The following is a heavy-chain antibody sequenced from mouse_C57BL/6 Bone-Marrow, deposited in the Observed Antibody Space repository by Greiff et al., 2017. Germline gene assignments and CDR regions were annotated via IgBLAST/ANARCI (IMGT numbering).Heavy chain of an antibody. CDR1: GYTFTSYG. Sequence: QVQLKQSGAELARPGASVKLSCKASGYTFTSYGISWVKQRTGQGLEWIGEFYPRSGNTKYNEKFKGKATLTADKSSSTGYMELGSMTYEYSAVYFCARIWLDYWGQGTTLTVSA. CDR3: ARIWLDY. CDR2: FYPRSGNT. V-gene: IGHV1-81*01. J-gene: IGHJ2*01. D-gene: IGHD1-1*02.